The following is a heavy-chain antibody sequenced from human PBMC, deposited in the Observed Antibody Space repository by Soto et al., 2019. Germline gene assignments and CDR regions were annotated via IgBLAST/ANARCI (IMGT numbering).Heavy chain of an antibody. CDR2: ISSSSSYI. J-gene: IGHJ3*02. D-gene: IGHD2-15*01. CDR3: ARGRLGYCSGGSCYSAGEGAFDI. Sequence: GGSLRLSCAASGFTFSSYSMNWVRQAPGKGLEWVSSISSSSSYIYYADSVKGRFTISRDNAKNSLYLQMNSLRAEDTAVYYCARGRLGYCSGGSCYSAGEGAFDIWGQGTMVTVSS. V-gene: IGHV3-21*01. CDR1: GFTFSSYS.